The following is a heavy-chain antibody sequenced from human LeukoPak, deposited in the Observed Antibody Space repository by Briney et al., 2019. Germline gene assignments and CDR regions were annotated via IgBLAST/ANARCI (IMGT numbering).Heavy chain of an antibody. Sequence: GGSLRLSCAASGFTFSSYGMHWVRQAPGKGLEWVAFIRYDGSNKYYADSVKGRFTISRDNSKNTLYLQMNSLRAEDTAVYYCAKGSPYCSSTSCYPGVAFDIWGQGTMVTDSS. V-gene: IGHV3-30*02. D-gene: IGHD2-2*01. CDR2: IRYDGSNK. CDR1: GFTFSSYG. CDR3: AKGSPYCSSTSCYPGVAFDI. J-gene: IGHJ3*02.